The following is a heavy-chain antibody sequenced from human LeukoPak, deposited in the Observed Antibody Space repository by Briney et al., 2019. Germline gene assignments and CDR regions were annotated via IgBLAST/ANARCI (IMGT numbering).Heavy chain of an antibody. CDR2: IYHSGST. CDR3: ARSITMVRGVITRNWFDP. Sequence: PSETLSLTCTVSGYSISSGYYWGWIRQPPGKGLEWIGSIYHSGSTYYNPSLKSRVTISVDTSKNQFSLKLSSVTAADTAVYYCARSITMVRGVITRNWFDPWGQGTLVTVSS. D-gene: IGHD3-10*01. CDR1: GYSISSGYY. J-gene: IGHJ5*02. V-gene: IGHV4-38-2*02.